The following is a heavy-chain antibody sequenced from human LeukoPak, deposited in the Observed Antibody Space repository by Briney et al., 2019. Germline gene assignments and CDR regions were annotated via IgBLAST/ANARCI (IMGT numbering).Heavy chain of an antibody. CDR1: GFTFSSYS. D-gene: IGHD4-23*01. CDR2: ISSSSSYI. V-gene: IGHV3-21*01. Sequence: PGGSLRLSCAASGFTFSSYSMNWVRQAPGKGLEWVSSISSSSSYIYYADSVKGRFTISRDNAKNSLYLQMNSLRAEDTAVYYCASNSLIRPSRFDYWGQGTLVTVSS. J-gene: IGHJ4*02. CDR3: ASNSLIRPSRFDY.